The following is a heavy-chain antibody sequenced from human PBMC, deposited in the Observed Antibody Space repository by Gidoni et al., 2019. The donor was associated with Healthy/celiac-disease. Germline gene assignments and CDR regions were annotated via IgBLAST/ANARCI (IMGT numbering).Heavy chain of an antibody. CDR2: ISSSSSYI. D-gene: IGHD2-2*01. Sequence: EVQLVESGGGLVKPGGSLRLSCAASGFTFSSYSMNWVRQAPGKGLVWVSSISSSSSYIYYADSVKGRFTISRDNAKNSLYLQMNSLRAEDTAVYYCARQYCSSTSCHQFDYWGQGTLVTVSS. CDR1: GFTFSSYS. J-gene: IGHJ4*02. V-gene: IGHV3-21*01. CDR3: ARQYCSSTSCHQFDY.